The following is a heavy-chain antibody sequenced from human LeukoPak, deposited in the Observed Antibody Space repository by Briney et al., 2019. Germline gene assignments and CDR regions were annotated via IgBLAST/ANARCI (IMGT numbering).Heavy chain of an antibody. CDR3: ARHKEYYGSGVSPLT. CDR1: GYSFTSYW. CDR2: IYPCDSDT. D-gene: IGHD3-10*01. V-gene: IGHV5-51*01. Sequence: GDSLKISCKGSGYSFTSYWIGWVRQMPGKGLEWMGIIYPCDSDTRYSPSFQGQVTISADKSISTAYLQWSSLKASDTAMYYCARHKEYYGSGVSPLTWGQGTLVTVSS. J-gene: IGHJ5*02.